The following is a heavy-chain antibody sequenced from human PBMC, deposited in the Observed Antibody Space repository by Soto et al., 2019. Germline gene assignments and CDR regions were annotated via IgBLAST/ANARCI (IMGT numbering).Heavy chain of an antibody. CDR3: AREGLLWFGELSANHNWFDP. CDR1: GYTFTSYD. Sequence: QVQLVQSGAEVKKPGASVKVSCKASGYTFTSYDINWVRQATGQGLEWMGWMNPNSGNTGYAQKFQGRVTKTRNTSISTAYMELSSLRSEDTAVYYCAREGLLWFGELSANHNWFDPWGQGTLVTVSS. J-gene: IGHJ5*02. CDR2: MNPNSGNT. V-gene: IGHV1-8*01. D-gene: IGHD3-10*01.